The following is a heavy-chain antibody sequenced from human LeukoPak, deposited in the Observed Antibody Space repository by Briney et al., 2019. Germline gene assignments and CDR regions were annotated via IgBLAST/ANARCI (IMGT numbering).Heavy chain of an antibody. CDR3: ARTLRYFDWLLLGIDY. CDR1: GGSVSSGSYY. D-gene: IGHD3-9*01. J-gene: IGHJ4*02. Sequence: PSETLSLTCTVSGGSVSSGSYYWSWIRQPPGKGLEWIGYIYYSGSTNYNPSLKSRVTISVDTSKNQFSLKLSSVTAADTAMYYCARTLRYFDWLLLGIDYWGQGTLVTVSS. V-gene: IGHV4-61*01. CDR2: IYYSGST.